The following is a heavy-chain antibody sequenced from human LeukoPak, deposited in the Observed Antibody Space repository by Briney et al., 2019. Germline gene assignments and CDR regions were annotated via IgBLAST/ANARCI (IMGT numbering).Heavy chain of an antibody. CDR2: INHSGST. Sequence: SETLSLTCAVYGGSFSGYYWSWIRQPPGKGLEWIGEINHSGSTNYNPSLKSRVTISVDTSKNQFSLKLSSVTAADTAVYYCARSEGSMATIPGIRPRNWYFDLWGRGTLVTVSS. J-gene: IGHJ2*01. V-gene: IGHV4-34*01. CDR1: GGSFSGYY. D-gene: IGHD5-24*01. CDR3: ARSEGSMATIPGIRPRNWYFDL.